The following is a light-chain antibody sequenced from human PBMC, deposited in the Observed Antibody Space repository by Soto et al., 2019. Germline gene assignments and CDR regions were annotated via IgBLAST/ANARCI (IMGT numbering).Light chain of an antibody. CDR2: SAF. CDR3: QQGSTTPIT. V-gene: IGKV1-39*01. Sequence: DIQITQSASALSSSIGDICTITCRSSQNIGSFLNWYQQKPGEDPRLLVYSAFRIQSGVPSRFNASGSGTDFTLSISSLQPEDFSTYYCQQGSTTPITFGLGTRLEIK. CDR1: QNIGSF. J-gene: IGKJ5*01.